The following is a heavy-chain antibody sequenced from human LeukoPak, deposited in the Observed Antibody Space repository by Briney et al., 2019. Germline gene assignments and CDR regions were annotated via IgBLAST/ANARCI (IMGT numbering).Heavy chain of an antibody. CDR3: ARDMVTMVRGVIITTPFDY. Sequence: GASVKVSCKASGYTFTSYGISWVRQAPGQGLEWMGWISAYNGNTNYAQNLQGRVTMTTDTSTSTAYMELRSLRSDGTAVYYCARDMVTMVRGVIITTPFDYWGQGTLVTVSS. V-gene: IGHV1-18*01. CDR2: ISAYNGNT. CDR1: GYTFTSYG. J-gene: IGHJ4*02. D-gene: IGHD3-10*01.